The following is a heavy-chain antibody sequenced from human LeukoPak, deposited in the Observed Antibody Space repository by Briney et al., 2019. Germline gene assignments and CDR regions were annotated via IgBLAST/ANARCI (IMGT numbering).Heavy chain of an antibody. CDR2: MYGDMSDI. Sequence: RGSLRLSCEVSGFIFSNSWMHWVRQTPGEGLVWVSRMYGDMSDISYADSVKGRFTISRDNAKNTVYLQMNSLRGEDTAVYYCARDLGLRGSKWGQGTLVTVSS. V-gene: IGHV3-74*01. J-gene: IGHJ4*02. D-gene: IGHD4-23*01. CDR1: GFIFSNSW. CDR3: ARDLGLRGSK.